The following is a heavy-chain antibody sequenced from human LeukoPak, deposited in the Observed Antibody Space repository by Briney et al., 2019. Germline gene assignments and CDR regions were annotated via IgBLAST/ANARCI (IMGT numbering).Heavy chain of an antibody. CDR1: GFIFSSYD. J-gene: IGHJ4*02. Sequence: GGSLRLSCAASGFIFSSYDMNWVRQAPGKGLEWVSYISTYGTTMYYPDTVKGRFTISRENGHNSLYLQMSSLRAEDTAVYYCAKDVNPGDYDSSGYYYWGQGTLVTVSS. D-gene: IGHD3-22*01. CDR2: ISTYGTTM. CDR3: AKDVNPGDYDSSGYYY. V-gene: IGHV3-48*01.